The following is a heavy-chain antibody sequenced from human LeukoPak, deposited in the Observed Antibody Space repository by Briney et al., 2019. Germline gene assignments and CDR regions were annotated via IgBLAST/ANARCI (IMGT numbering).Heavy chain of an antibody. CDR3: ARQEGSSSSVYYFDY. D-gene: IGHD6-6*01. V-gene: IGHV5-51*01. J-gene: IGHJ4*02. CDR1: GYSFTSYW. CDR2: IYPGDSDT. Sequence: GESLNISCKGSGYSFTSYWIGWVRQMPGKGLEWMGIIYPGDSDTRYSPSFQGQVTISADKSISTAYLQWSSLKASDTAMYYCARQEGSSSSVYYFDYWGQGTLVTVSS.